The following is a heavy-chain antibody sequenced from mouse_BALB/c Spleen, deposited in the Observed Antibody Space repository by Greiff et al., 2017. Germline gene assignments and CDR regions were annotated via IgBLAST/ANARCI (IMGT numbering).Heavy chain of an antibody. CDR2: IYPGNSDT. CDR3: TRGITTVVAHFDY. D-gene: IGHD1-1*01. J-gene: IGHJ2*01. CDR1: GYSFTSYW. V-gene: IGHV1-5*01. Sequence: VQLQQSGTVLARPGASVKMSCKASGYSFTSYWMHWVKQRPGQGLEWIGAIYPGNSDTSYNQKFKGKAKLTAVTSASTAYMELSSLTNEDSAVYYCTRGITTVVAHFDYWGQGTTLTVSS.